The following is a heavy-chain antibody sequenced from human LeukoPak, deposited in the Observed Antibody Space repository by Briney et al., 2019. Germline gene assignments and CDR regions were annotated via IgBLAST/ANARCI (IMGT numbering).Heavy chain of an antibody. CDR2: IYYTGSA. D-gene: IGHD2-15*01. Sequence: SETLSLTCTVSGGSLSSSSYYWGWIRQPPGKGLEWIGTIYYTGSAYYNPSLRSRVTISVDTSKNQFSLQLNSVTAADTAVYYCASPGGRHDYWGQGTLVTVSS. V-gene: IGHV4-39*01. J-gene: IGHJ4*02. CDR1: GGSLSSSSYY. CDR3: ASPGGRHDY.